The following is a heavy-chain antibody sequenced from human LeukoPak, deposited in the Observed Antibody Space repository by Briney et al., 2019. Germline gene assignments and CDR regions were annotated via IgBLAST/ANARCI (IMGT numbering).Heavy chain of an antibody. D-gene: IGHD4-17*01. CDR3: AKLGHGDYFVFAY. CDR1: GFTFSSYA. J-gene: IGHJ4*02. CDR2: ISGSGGST. V-gene: IGHV3-23*01. Sequence: PGGSLRLSCAASGFTFSSYAMSWVRQAPGKGLEWVSAISGSGGSTYYADSVKGRFTLSRDNSKNTLYLQMNSLRAEDTAVYYCAKLGHGDYFVFAYWGQGTLVTVSS.